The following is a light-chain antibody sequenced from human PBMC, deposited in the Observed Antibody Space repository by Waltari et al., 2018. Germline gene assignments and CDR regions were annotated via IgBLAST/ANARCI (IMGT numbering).Light chain of an antibody. CDR1: SSDVGGHDY. CDR2: DVN. V-gene: IGLV2-14*03. Sequence: QSALSQPASVSGSPGQSITISCTGASSDVGGHDYVSWYQQHPGKAPKLIIRDVNNRSSGVYNRFSDSKSGNTASLTISGLQAEDEADYYCSSYSTSSSLILFGEGTKVTVL. CDR3: SSYSTSSSLIL. J-gene: IGLJ2*01.